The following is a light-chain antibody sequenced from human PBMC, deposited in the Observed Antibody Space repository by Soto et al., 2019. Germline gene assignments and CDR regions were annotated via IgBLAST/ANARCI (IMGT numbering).Light chain of an antibody. J-gene: IGKJ2*01. V-gene: IGKV3-15*01. Sequence: MTQSPSSLSASVGDRVTITCRASQGISNYLAWYQQKPGQAPRLLISGASTRATGVAARFSGSGSGTDFTLTISSLQSEDFALYYCQQYNNWPYTFGQGTKVDIK. CDR2: GAS. CDR3: QQYNNWPYT. CDR1: QGISNY.